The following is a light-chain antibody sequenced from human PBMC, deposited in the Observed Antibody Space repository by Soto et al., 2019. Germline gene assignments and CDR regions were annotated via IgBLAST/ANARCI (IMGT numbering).Light chain of an antibody. CDR1: QSVSSNF. J-gene: IGKJ1*01. CDR2: VTS. V-gene: IGKV3-20*01. CDR3: QHYDTSRT. Sequence: EIVLTQSPGTLSLSPGERATLSCRASQSVSSNFLAWYQQKPGQAPRLLVYVTSNRAPGIPDRFVGRGSGADFILIISRLEPEDFAVYYCQHYDTSRTFGQGTKVEFK.